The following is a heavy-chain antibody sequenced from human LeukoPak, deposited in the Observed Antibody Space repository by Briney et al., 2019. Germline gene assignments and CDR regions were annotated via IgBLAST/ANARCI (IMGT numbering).Heavy chain of an antibody. V-gene: IGHV3-23*01. D-gene: IGHD5-12*01. CDR2: ISGSGGST. J-gene: IGHJ4*02. CDR1: GFTFSSYA. Sequence: PGGSLRLSCAASGFTFSSYAMSWVRQAPGKGLEWVSAISGSGGSTYYADSVKGRFTISRDNSKNTLYLQMNSLRAEDTAVYYCAKVQYGGYDKYYFDYWGQGTLVTVSS. CDR3: AKVQYGGYDKYYFDY.